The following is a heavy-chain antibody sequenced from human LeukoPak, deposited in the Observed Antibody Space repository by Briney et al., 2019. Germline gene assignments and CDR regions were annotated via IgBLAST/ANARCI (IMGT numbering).Heavy chain of an antibody. CDR3: ARDRYDSSGYWRYYFDY. Sequence: PGGSLRLSCAASGFTFSSYSMSWVRQAPGKGLEWISYISTSSNTIYYADSVKGRFTISRDNAKNSLYPQMNSLRAEDTAVYYCARDRYDSSGYWRYYFDYWGQGTLVTVSS. J-gene: IGHJ4*02. D-gene: IGHD3-22*01. V-gene: IGHV3-48*01. CDR1: GFTFSSYS. CDR2: ISTSSNTI.